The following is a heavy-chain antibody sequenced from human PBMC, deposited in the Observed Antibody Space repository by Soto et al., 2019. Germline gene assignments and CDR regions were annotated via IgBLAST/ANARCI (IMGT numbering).Heavy chain of an antibody. V-gene: IGHV4-39*01. CDR3: ARRPLSAYVFDY. CDR1: GGSVSSSNYY. D-gene: IGHD3-3*01. CDR2: IDYSGST. J-gene: IGHJ4*02. Sequence: QLQLQESGPGLVKPSETLSLTCTVSGGSVSSSNYYWGWIRQPPGKGLEWIGSIDYSGSTYYTPSLQSRVTISEDTSKNQFSLKLSSVTAADTAVYYCARRPLSAYVFDYWGQGTLVTVSS.